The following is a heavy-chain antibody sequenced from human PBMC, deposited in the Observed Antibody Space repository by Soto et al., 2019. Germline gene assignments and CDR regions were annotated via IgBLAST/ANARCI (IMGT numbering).Heavy chain of an antibody. CDR2: ISGSGGSI. CDR1: GFTFSSSA. D-gene: IGHD3-22*01. V-gene: IGHV3-23*01. Sequence: GGSLRLSCAASGFTFSSSAMRWVRQATGKGLEWVSAISGSGGSIYYADSVKGRFTISRDNSKNTLYLQMNSLRPEDTAVSSCAKDRRYYYDSSGYRYWGPGTLVTVSS. CDR3: AKDRRYYYDSSGYRY. J-gene: IGHJ4*02.